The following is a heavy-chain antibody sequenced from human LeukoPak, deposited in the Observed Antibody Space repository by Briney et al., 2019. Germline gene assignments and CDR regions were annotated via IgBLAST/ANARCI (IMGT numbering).Heavy chain of an antibody. D-gene: IGHD3-9*01. CDR3: ASQYYDILTGYFH. J-gene: IGHJ4*02. CDR1: GGSISSSNW. Sequence: PSGTLSLTCAVSGGSISSSNWWSRVRQPPGKGLEWIGEIYHSGSTNYNPSLKSRVTISVDKSKNQFSLKLSSVTAADTAVYYCASQYYDILTGYFHWGQGTLVTVSS. V-gene: IGHV4-4*02. CDR2: IYHSGST.